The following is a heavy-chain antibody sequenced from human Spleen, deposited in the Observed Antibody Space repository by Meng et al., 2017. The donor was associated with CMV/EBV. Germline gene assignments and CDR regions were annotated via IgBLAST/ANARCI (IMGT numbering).Heavy chain of an antibody. CDR1: GFTFSSYS. D-gene: IGHD2-21*02. Sequence: GGSLRLSCAASGFTFSSYSMNWVRQAPGKGLEWVSYISSSSSTIYYADSVKGRFTISRDNAKNSLYLQMNSLRAEDTAVYYCARDRLLNVWGQGTTVTVSS. J-gene: IGHJ6*02. CDR3: ARDRLLNV. CDR2: ISSSSSTI. V-gene: IGHV3-48*04.